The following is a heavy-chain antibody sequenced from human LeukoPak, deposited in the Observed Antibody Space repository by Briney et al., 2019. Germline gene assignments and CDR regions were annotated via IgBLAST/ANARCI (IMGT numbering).Heavy chain of an antibody. CDR3: ARDRTLYCSDGSCYSGGLDY. V-gene: IGHV4-59*01. CDR1: AGSINNYC. CDR2: IYDSRST. Sequence: PSETLSLTCTVSAGSINNYCCSSIRQPPGKGLEWIAYIYDSRSTNHNPSLKSRVTIAVDTSKNQFSLKLSSVTAADTAVYYCARDRTLYCSDGSCYSGGLDYWGQGTLVTVSS. J-gene: IGHJ4*02. D-gene: IGHD2-15*01.